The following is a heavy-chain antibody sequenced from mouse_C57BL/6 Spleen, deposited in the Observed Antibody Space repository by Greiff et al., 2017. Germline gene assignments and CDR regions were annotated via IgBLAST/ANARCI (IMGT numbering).Heavy chain of an antibody. Sequence: VQLKESGPGLVKPSQSLSLTCSVTGYSITSGYYWNWIRQFPGNKLEWMGYISYDGSNNYNPSLKNRISITRDTSKNQFFLKLNSVTTEDTATYYCARDAGTDYWGQGTTLTVSS. J-gene: IGHJ2*01. CDR3: ARDAGTDY. D-gene: IGHD4-1*01. V-gene: IGHV3-6*01. CDR1: GYSITSGYY. CDR2: ISYDGSN.